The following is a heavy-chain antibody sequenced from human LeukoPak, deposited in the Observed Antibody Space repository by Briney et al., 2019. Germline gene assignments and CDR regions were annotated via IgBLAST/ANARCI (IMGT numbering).Heavy chain of an antibody. CDR3: TTLSCGSDCYSREGDVFDI. Sequence: SETLSLTCTVSGGSISSYYWSWIRQPPGKGLEWIGNIYYSGSTNYNPSLKSRVTISVDTSKNQFSLKLSSVTAADTAVYYCTTLSCGSDCYSREGDVFDIWGQGTMVTVSS. V-gene: IGHV4-59*01. J-gene: IGHJ3*02. CDR1: GGSISSYY. D-gene: IGHD2-21*02. CDR2: IYYSGST.